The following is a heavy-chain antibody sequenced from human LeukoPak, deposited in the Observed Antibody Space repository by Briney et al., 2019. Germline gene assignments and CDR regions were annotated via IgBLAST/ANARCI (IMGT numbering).Heavy chain of an antibody. Sequence: SETLSLTCTVSGGSISSSSYYWGWIRQPPGKGLEWIGSIYYSGSTYYNPSLKSRITISVDTSKNQFSLKLSSVTAADTAAYYCARQTYYYGSGAPPPDDYWGQGTLVTVSS. CDR2: IYYSGST. CDR3: ARQTYYYGSGAPPPDDY. D-gene: IGHD3-10*01. V-gene: IGHV4-39*01. CDR1: GGSISSSSYY. J-gene: IGHJ4*02.